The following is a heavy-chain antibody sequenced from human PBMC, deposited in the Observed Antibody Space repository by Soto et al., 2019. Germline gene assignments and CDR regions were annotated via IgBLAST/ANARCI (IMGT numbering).Heavy chain of an antibody. CDR3: TKDQSRNLNHGDYYYYGMDL. D-gene: IGHD3-3*01. J-gene: IGHJ6*02. V-gene: IGHV3-23*01. Sequence: EVQLLESGGGSIQPGGSLRLSCAASGFPFSLYLMTWVGQAPGKELGGFSLINNNSGYAYYADSVKGRFTISRDNSKNTLYLQMNSLRAEDTAVYYCTKDQSRNLNHGDYYYYGMDLWGQGTTVTVSS. CDR2: INNNSGYA. CDR1: GFPFSLYL.